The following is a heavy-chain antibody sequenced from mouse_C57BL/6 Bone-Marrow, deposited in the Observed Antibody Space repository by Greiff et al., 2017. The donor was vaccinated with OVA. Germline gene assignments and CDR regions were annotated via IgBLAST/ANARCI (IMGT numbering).Heavy chain of an antibody. J-gene: IGHJ1*03. CDR1: GYTFTDYE. CDR3: TSRGPSYWYFDV. Sequence: QVQLQQSGAELVRPGASVTLSCKASGYTFTDYEMHWVKQTPVHGLEWIGAIDPETGGTAYNQKFKGKAILTAYKSSSTAYMELRSLTSEDSAVYYCTSRGPSYWYFDVWGTGTTVTVSS. CDR2: IDPETGGT. V-gene: IGHV1-15*01. D-gene: IGHD2-10*02.